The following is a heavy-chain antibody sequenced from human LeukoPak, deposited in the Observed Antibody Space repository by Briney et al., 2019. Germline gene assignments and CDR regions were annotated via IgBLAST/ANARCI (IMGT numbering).Heavy chain of an antibody. Sequence: GGSLRLSCAASGFIFGNYGMHWVRQAPGEGLEWVAVISYDGRTKYYADSVKGRFTISRDNSKNTLYLQMNSLREEDTAVYYCAKGSTSTVTPTDYWGQGTLVTVSS. V-gene: IGHV3-30*18. D-gene: IGHD4-17*01. CDR1: GFIFGNYG. CDR2: ISYDGRTK. J-gene: IGHJ4*02. CDR3: AKGSTSTVTPTDY.